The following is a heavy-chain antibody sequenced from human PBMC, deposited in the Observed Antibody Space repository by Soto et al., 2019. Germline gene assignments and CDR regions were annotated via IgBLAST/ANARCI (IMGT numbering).Heavy chain of an antibody. Sequence: QVQLVQSGAEVKKPGASVKVSCKSSGYTFSSYYMHWVRQAPGQGLEWMAVINPSGDSTTYAQKFQGRVTMTRDTSTSTLFMELRSLRSEDTAVYICARDWEFGYWGQGTLVTVSS. D-gene: IGHD1-26*01. CDR3: ARDWEFGY. CDR1: GYTFSSYY. J-gene: IGHJ4*02. V-gene: IGHV1-46*01. CDR2: INPSGDST.